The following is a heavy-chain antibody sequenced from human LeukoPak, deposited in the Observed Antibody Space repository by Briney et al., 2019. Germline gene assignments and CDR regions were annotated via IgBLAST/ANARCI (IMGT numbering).Heavy chain of an antibody. V-gene: IGHV1-18*01. D-gene: IGHD3-16*02. CDR3: ARVNDYVWGSYRFIDY. J-gene: IGHJ4*02. CDR1: GYTFTSYG. Sequence: GASVKVSCKASGYTFTSYGISWVRQAPGQGLEWMGWISAYNGNTNYTQTLQGRVTMTTDTSTSTAYMELRSLRSDDTAVYYCARVNDYVWGSYRFIDYWGQGTLVTVSS. CDR2: ISAYNGNT.